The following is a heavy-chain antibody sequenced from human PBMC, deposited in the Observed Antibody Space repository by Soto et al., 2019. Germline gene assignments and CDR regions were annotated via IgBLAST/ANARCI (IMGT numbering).Heavy chain of an antibody. J-gene: IGHJ4*02. Sequence: GGSLRLSCAASGFTFSDSYMSWIRQAPGKGLEWISYISNSGDIIYYADSVKGRFTISRDNAKNSLHLQMNSLRAEDTAVYYCARGRIPYWGQGTLVTVS. CDR3: ARGRIPY. CDR2: ISNSGDII. CDR1: GFTFSDSY. D-gene: IGHD2-21*01. V-gene: IGHV3-11*01.